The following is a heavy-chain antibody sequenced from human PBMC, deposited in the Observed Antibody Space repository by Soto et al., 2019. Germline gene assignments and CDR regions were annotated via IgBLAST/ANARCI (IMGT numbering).Heavy chain of an antibody. D-gene: IGHD4-17*01. CDR2: ISYDGSRK. Sequence: QAQLVESGGGVVQPGRSLRLSCEAAVSGFSFSNYGMHWVRQAPGKGLEWVAVISYDGSRKNYADSVRGRFIISRDNSKKTLSLQMNSLKREDTGVYFCAKGHGDNTPRYYYFDSWGQGTLVTVSS. CDR1: GFSFSNYG. V-gene: IGHV3-30*18. CDR3: AKGHGDNTPRYYYFDS. J-gene: IGHJ4*02.